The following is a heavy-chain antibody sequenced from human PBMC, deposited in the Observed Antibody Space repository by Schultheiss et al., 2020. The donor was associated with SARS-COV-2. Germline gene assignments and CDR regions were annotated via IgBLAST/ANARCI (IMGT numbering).Heavy chain of an antibody. D-gene: IGHD6-13*01. V-gene: IGHV3-23*01. CDR3: ARLGVAAAGGGYYYYGMDV. J-gene: IGHJ6*02. CDR1: GFTFSSYA. Sequence: GGSLRLSCAASGFTFSSYAMSWVRQAPGKGLEWVSAISGSGGSTYYADSVKGRFTISRENAKNSLYLQMNSLRAEDTAVYYCARLGVAAAGGGYYYYGMDVWGQGTTVTVSS. CDR2: ISGSGGST.